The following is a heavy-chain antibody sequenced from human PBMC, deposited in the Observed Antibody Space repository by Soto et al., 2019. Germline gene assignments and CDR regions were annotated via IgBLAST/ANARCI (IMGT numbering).Heavy chain of an antibody. CDR3: ARQGSWLIESYYFDY. J-gene: IGHJ4*02. V-gene: IGHV4-31*03. CDR2: IYYSGST. Sequence: SETLSLTCTVSGGSISSGGYYWSWIRQHTGKGLEWIGYIYYSGSTYYNPSLKSRVTISVDTSKNQFSLKLSSVTAADTAVYYCARQGSWLIESYYFDYWGQGTLVTVSS. CDR1: GGSISSGGYY. D-gene: IGHD1-26*01.